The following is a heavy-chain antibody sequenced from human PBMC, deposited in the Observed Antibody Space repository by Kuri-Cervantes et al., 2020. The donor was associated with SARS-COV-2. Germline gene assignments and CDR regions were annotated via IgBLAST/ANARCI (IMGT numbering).Heavy chain of an antibody. D-gene: IGHD6-13*01. V-gene: IGHV1-18*04. Sequence: ASVKVSCKASGYTFTSYGISWVRQVPGQGLEWMGWISAYNGNTNYAQKLQGRVTMTTDTSTSTAYMELRSLRSDDTAVYYCARDPGYSSSWTLDYWGQGTLVTVSS. CDR1: GYTFTSYG. J-gene: IGHJ4*02. CDR3: ARDPGYSSSWTLDY. CDR2: ISAYNGNT.